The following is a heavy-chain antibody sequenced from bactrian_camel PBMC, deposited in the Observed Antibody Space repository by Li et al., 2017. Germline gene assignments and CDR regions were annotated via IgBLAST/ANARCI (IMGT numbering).Heavy chain of an antibody. CDR3: AADAVGGSWYGWNIRATYNY. Sequence: HVQLVESGGDLVPAGGSLRLSCTVSGLSLNDYPMGWFRQIPGKEREGVAAIYTGGGSSYYADSVKGRFTISLDNAKNTVYLQMNSLKPEDTAMYYCAADAVGGSWYGWNIRATYNYWGQGTQVTVS. CDR2: IYTGGGSS. V-gene: IGHV3S63*01. D-gene: IGHD6*01. J-gene: IGHJ4*01. CDR1: GLSLNDYP.